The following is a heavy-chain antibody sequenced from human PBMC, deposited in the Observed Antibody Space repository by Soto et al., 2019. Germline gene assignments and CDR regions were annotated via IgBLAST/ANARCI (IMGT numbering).Heavy chain of an antibody. CDR2: ISSNGGST. Sequence: GGSLRLSCSASGFTFSSYAMHWVRQAPGKGLEYVSAISSNGGSTYYADSAKGRFTISRDNSKNTLYLQMSSLRAEDTAVYYCVNGAMEGHYDFWSGYFWGVTSNWFDPWGQGTLVTVSS. J-gene: IGHJ5*02. CDR1: GFTFSSYA. V-gene: IGHV3-64D*08. CDR3: VNGAMEGHYDFWSGYFWGVTSNWFDP. D-gene: IGHD3-3*01.